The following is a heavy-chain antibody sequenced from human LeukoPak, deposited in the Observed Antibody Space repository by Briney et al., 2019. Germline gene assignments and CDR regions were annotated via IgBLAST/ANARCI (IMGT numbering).Heavy chain of an antibody. J-gene: IGHJ4*02. CDR1: GYTFTNYD. CDR3: TREGLDY. Sequence: ASVKVSCKASGYTFTNYDINWVRQATGQGLEWMGYKNPNSGSSAYAQNFQGRVTITTDASISTAYMEVRGLRSEDTALYYCTREGLDYWGQGTLVTVSS. CDR2: KNPNSGSS. V-gene: IGHV1-8*01.